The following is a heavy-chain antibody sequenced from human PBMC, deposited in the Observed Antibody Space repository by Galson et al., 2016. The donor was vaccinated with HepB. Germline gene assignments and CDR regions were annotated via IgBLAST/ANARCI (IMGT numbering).Heavy chain of an antibody. CDR3: ATPQGDYRFRAECFHH. CDR2: VIPIFGTP. Sequence: SVKVSCKASGGTFSSYAISWVRQAPGQGLEWMGGVIPIFGTPNYAQKFQGRVTITADESTSTAYMELSSLRSDDTAVYYCATPQGDYRFRAECFHHWGQGTLVTDSS. CDR1: GGTFSSYA. J-gene: IGHJ1*01. D-gene: IGHD4-17*01. V-gene: IGHV1-69*13.